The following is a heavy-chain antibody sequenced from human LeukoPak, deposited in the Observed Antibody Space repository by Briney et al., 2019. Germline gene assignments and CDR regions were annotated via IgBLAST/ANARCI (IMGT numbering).Heavy chain of an antibody. J-gene: IGHJ4*02. CDR3: ASTHIMITFGGVTFDY. CDR2: INPNSGGT. Sequence: ASVKVSCKASGYTFTGYYMHWVRQAPGQGLEWMGWINPNSGGTNYAQKFQGRVTMTRDTSISTAYMELSRLRSDDTAVYYCASTHIMITFGGVTFDYWGQGTLVTVSS. V-gene: IGHV1-2*02. D-gene: IGHD3-16*01. CDR1: GYTFTGYY.